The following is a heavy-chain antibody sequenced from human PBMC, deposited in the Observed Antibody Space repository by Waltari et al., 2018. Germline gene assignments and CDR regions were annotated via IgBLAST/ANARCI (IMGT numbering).Heavy chain of an antibody. V-gene: IGHV4-59*01. Sequence: QLQLQESGPGLVKPSETLSLTCTVSGGSLSTSYWSCIPQPPGKGLDWIGYVYYSGSTKDNPALKGRVTMSVDTSKNQFSLQLTSVTAADTAVYYCARENSNYFLGWIDPWGQGTLVTVSS. J-gene: IGHJ5*02. CDR1: GGSLSTSY. D-gene: IGHD4-4*01. CDR3: ARENSNYFLGWIDP. CDR2: VYYSGST.